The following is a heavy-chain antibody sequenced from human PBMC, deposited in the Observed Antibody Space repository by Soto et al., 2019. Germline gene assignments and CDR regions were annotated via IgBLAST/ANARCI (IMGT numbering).Heavy chain of an antibody. J-gene: IGHJ6*02. CDR2: IYSGGST. D-gene: IGHD5-18*01. CDR3: ARDPHDSYGYSSYYGMDV. V-gene: IGHV3-53*01. CDR1: GFTVSSNY. Sequence: GGSLRLSCAASGFTVSSNYMSWVRQAPGKGLEWVSVIYSGGSTYYADSVKGRFTISRDNSKNTLYLQMNSLRAEDTAVYYCARDPHDSYGYSSYYGMDVWGQGTTVTVSS.